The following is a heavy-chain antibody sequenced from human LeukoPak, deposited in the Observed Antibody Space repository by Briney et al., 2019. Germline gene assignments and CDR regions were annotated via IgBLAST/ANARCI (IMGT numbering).Heavy chain of an antibody. CDR1: GYTFTGYY. D-gene: IGHD3-16*01. CDR2: INPNSGGT. Sequence: ASVKVSCKASGYTFTGYYMHWVRQAPGQGLEWMGWINPNSGGTNYAQKFQGRVTMTRDTSISTAYMELSRLRSDDTAVYYCAVLRQGAARAFDIWGQGTTVTVPS. J-gene: IGHJ3*02. V-gene: IGHV1-2*02. CDR3: AVLRQGAARAFDI.